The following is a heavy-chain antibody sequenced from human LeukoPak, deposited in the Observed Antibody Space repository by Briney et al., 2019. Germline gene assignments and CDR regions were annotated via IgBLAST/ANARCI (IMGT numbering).Heavy chain of an antibody. CDR2: FSATDGSA. CDR1: GFTFSSYA. D-gene: IGHD6-13*01. Sequence: GGSLRLSCAASGFTFSSYAMTWVRQAPGKGLEWVSAFSATDGSAQYAESVEGRFTISRDNSKYTLFLQMNSLGAEDTAVYYCARAKIAAAGTGAFDVWGQGTLVTVSS. CDR3: ARAKIAAAGTGAFDV. J-gene: IGHJ3*01. V-gene: IGHV3-23*01.